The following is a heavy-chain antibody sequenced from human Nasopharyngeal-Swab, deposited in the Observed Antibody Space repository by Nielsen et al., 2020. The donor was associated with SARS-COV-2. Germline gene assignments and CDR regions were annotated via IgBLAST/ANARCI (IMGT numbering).Heavy chain of an antibody. CDR2: TGYRSKWNY. CDR3: ARIQQQLPGIV. D-gene: IGHD6-13*01. V-gene: IGHV6-1*01. CDR1: GDSVSNDRAA. J-gene: IGHJ3*01. Sequence: QTPSLTLAIPGDSVSNDRAAWSWTRQSPSRGLEWLGRTGYRSKWNYDYATSLSGRLTVSPDTAKNQFSLHLNSVTPDDTAVYYCARIQQQLPGIVWGQGTMVIVSS.